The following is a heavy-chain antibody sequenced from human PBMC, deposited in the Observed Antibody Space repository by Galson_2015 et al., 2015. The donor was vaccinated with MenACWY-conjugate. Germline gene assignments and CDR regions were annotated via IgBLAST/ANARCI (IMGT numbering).Heavy chain of an antibody. Sequence: SVKVSCKASGYTFTNFALNWVRQVPGQGPGWMGWIHTQTGNPTYARGFRGRFVFSLDTSVSTAYLQINSLEAEDTAVYYCARDFEYIWGSFRYMYFDYWGQGSLVTVLS. V-gene: IGHV7-4-1*02. D-gene: IGHD3-16*02. CDR1: GYTFTNFA. J-gene: IGHJ4*02. CDR2: IHTQTGNP. CDR3: ARDFEYIWGSFRYMYFDY.